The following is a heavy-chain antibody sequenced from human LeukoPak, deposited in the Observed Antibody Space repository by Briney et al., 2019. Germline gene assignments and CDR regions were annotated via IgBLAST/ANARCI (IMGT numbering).Heavy chain of an antibody. CDR2: VSTSGST. CDR1: GDSISNGNYY. V-gene: IGHV4-61*02. J-gene: IGHJ4*02. Sequence: SQTLSLTCTVSGDSISNGNYYWTWIRQPAGKGLEWIGRVSTSGSTNYNPSLKSRVTISLDTSKNQLSLKLSSVTAADTAVYYCARLIGYCSSTSCYRDYHPFDYWGQGTLVTVSS. CDR3: ARLIGYCSSTSCYRDYHPFDY. D-gene: IGHD2-2*02.